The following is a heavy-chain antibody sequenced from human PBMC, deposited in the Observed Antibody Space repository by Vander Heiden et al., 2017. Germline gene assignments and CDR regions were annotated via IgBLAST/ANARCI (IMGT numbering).Heavy chain of an antibody. CDR1: GYTFTGYY. V-gene: IGHV1-2*02. Sequence: QVQLVQSGAEVKKPGASVKVSCKASGYTFTGYYMHWVRQAPGQGLEWMGWINPNSGGTNYAQKFQGRVTMTRDTSISTAYMELSRLRSDDTAVYYCARGDYCSGGSCYSSNWFDPWGQGTLVTVSS. CDR3: ARGDYCSGGSCYSSNWFDP. CDR2: INPNSGGT. J-gene: IGHJ5*02. D-gene: IGHD2-15*01.